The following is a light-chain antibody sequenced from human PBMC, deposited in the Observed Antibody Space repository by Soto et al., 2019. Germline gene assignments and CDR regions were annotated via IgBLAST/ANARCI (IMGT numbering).Light chain of an antibody. CDR1: QSIGGNF. CDR3: QHYQTFLPLT. V-gene: IGKV3-20*01. J-gene: IGKJ4*01. CDR2: GAS. Sequence: EIVLTQSPGTLSLSPGEGATLSCRASQSIGGNFLAWYQQKPGLAPRLLLYGASSRATGIPDRFSGGGSGTDFTLTISRLEPEDFGVYYCQHYQTFLPLTFGGGTKVDIK.